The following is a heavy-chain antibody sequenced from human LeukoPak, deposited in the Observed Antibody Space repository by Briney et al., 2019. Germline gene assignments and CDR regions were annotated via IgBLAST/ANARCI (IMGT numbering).Heavy chain of an antibody. J-gene: IGHJ4*02. D-gene: IGHD3-10*01. CDR2: IYYSGST. V-gene: IGHV4-39*07. CDR1: GGSISSSSYY. Sequence: SETLSLTCTVSGGSISSSSYYWGWIRQPPGKGLEWIGSIYYSGSTYYTPSLKSRVTISVDTSKNQFSLKLSSVTAADTAVYYCARDPFSGSYRDYWGQGTLVTVSS. CDR3: ARDPFSGSYRDY.